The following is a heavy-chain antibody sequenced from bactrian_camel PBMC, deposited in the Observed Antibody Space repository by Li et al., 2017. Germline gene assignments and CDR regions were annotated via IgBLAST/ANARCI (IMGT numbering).Heavy chain of an antibody. J-gene: IGHJ4*01. CDR2: MSLDGVP. D-gene: IGHD1*01. Sequence: HVQLVESGGGSVQAGETLRLSCKPSRYPASGYCMAWFRQAPGNECELLTTMSLDGVPHYEDAVKGRFTISQDNAKTTAYLQMNNLKPEDTAMYSCKPRCRSMFAPNYSAGQGPRSPSP. V-gene: IGHV3S53*01. CDR1: RYPASGYC.